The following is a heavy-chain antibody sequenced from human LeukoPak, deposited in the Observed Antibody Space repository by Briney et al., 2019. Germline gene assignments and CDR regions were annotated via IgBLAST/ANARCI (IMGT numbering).Heavy chain of an antibody. D-gene: IGHD3-3*01. Sequence: GASVKVSCKASGGTFSSYAISWVRQAPGQGLEWMGGIIPIFGTANYAQKFQGRVTITTDESTSTAYMELSSLRSEDTAVYYCATLEWDIPHAYFDYWGQGTLVTVSS. CDR1: GGTFSSYA. V-gene: IGHV1-69*05. CDR3: ATLEWDIPHAYFDY. J-gene: IGHJ4*02. CDR2: IIPIFGTA.